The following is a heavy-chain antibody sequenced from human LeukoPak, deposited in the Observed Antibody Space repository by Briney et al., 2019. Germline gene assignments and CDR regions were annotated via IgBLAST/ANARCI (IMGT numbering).Heavy chain of an antibody. V-gene: IGHV3-23*01. CDR1: GFTFSSFA. CDR3: AKDLPDYGDYVEGY. Sequence: PGGSLRLSCVASGFTFSSFAMSWVRQAPGKGLEWVSTISGSGGTTSYADSVKGRFTFSRDNSKNTVFLQVNSLRAEDTAVYYCAKDLPDYGDYVEGYWGQGTLVTVSS. CDR2: ISGSGGTT. D-gene: IGHD4-17*01. J-gene: IGHJ4*02.